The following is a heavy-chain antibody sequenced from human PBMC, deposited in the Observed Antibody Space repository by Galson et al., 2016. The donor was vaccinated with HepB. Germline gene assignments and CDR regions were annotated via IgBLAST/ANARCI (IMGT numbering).Heavy chain of an antibody. V-gene: IGHV3-30*18. Sequence: SLRLSCAASGFTFNSYGMHWVRQAPGKGLEWVTVISYDGSNKYYADSVKGRFTISRDNSKNTLYLQMNSLRAEDTAVYYCAEDSGRVKYGSGSYFDYWGQGTLVAVSS. CDR1: GFTFNSYG. D-gene: IGHD3-10*01. J-gene: IGHJ4*02. CDR3: AEDSGRVKYGSGSYFDY. CDR2: ISYDGSNK.